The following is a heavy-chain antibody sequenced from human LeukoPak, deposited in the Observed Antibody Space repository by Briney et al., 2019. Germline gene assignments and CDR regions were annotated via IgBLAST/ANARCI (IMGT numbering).Heavy chain of an antibody. J-gene: IGHJ4*02. CDR2: INHSGNT. CDR1: GGSISSGSYY. Sequence: SETLSLTCTVSGGSISSGSYYWSWIRQPPGKGLEWIGEINHSGNTKYNPSLKSRVTISVDTSKNQFSLKLSSVTAADTALYYCASLYYDILTGYHDYWGQGTLVSVSS. V-gene: IGHV4-39*07. D-gene: IGHD3-9*01. CDR3: ASLYYDILTGYHDY.